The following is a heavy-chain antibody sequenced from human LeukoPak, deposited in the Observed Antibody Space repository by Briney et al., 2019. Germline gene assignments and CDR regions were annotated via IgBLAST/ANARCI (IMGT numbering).Heavy chain of an antibody. D-gene: IGHD3-22*01. J-gene: IGHJ4*02. CDR3: ARDPYYFESAGYYPD. Sequence: SVKVSCKASGGTLTSYAISWVRQTPGQGLEWMGRIIPLLAVATHAQNFQGRVMITADISTSTAYMELSSLRSEDTAVYYCARDPYYFESAGYYPDWGQGTLVTVSS. CDR1: GGTLTSYA. V-gene: IGHV1-69*04. CDR2: IIPLLAVA.